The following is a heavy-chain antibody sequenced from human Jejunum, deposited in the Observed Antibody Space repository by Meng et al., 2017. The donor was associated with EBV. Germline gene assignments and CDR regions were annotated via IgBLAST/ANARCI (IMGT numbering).Heavy chain of an antibody. Sequence: QITLKESGPTLXXXXXTXTLTCTFPGFSLSTSGVAVGWIRQPPGKALEWLALIYGDDNKRYSPSLKSRFTITKDTSRNQVVLTMTNMDPADTATYYCAHRENWNFDYWGQGTLVTVSS. CDR1: GFSLSTSGVA. J-gene: IGHJ4*02. CDR3: AHRENWNFDY. V-gene: IGHV2-5*02. D-gene: IGHD1-1*01. CDR2: IYGDDNK.